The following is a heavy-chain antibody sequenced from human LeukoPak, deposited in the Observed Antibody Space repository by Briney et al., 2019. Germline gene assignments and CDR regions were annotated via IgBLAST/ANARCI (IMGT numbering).Heavy chain of an antibody. CDR1: GFTFSSYG. D-gene: IGHD1-26*01. CDR3: ARAYSETYGLGYYYMDV. Sequence: GGTLRLSCGVSGFTFSSYGMSWVRQAPGKGLEWVSSISGSGGSTYYADSVKGRFTISRDNAKNSLYLQMNSLRAEDTAVYYCARAYSETYGLGYYYMDVWGKGTTVTISS. CDR2: ISGSGGST. J-gene: IGHJ6*03. V-gene: IGHV3-23*01.